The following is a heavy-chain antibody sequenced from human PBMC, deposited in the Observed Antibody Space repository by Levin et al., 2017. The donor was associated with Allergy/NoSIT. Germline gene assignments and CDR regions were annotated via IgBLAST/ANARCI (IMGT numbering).Heavy chain of an antibody. V-gene: IGHV1-2*02. CDR3: AREWSGSYYPGRIRY. CDR2: INPNSGGT. CDR1: GYTFTGYY. J-gene: IGHJ4*02. D-gene: IGHD1-26*01. Sequence: ASVKVSCKASGYTFTGYYMHWVRQAPGQGLEWMGWINPNSGGTNYAQKFQGRVTMTRDTSISTAYMELSRLRSDDTAVYYCAREWSGSYYPGRIRYWGQGTLVTVSS.